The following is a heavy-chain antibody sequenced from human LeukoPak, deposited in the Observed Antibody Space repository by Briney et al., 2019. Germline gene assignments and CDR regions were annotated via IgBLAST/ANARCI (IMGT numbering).Heavy chain of an antibody. CDR3: ARLAAITSWFDP. CDR1: GYSFTNSW. CDR2: IYPGDSDT. V-gene: IGHV5-51*01. J-gene: IGHJ5*02. D-gene: IGHD5-12*01. Sequence: GDSLKISCKGSGYSFTNSWIGWVRQLPGKGLEWMGIIYPGDSDTRYSPSFQGQVTISADKSISTAYLQWSSLKASDTAMYYCARLAAITSWFDPWGQGTLVTVSS.